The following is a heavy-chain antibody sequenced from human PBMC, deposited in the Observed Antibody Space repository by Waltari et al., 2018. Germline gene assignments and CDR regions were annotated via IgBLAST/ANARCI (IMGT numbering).Heavy chain of an antibody. CDR2: ISGGGGST. J-gene: IGHJ4*02. D-gene: IGHD6-6*01. V-gene: IGHV3-23*01. CDR3: AKDGPKYSNSSVY. Sequence: EVQLLESGGGLVQPGGSLKLSCGASGFTFSSYAMSWVRQAPGKGLEWVSIISGGGGSTYYADSVKGRFTISRDNSKNTLYLQMNSLRAEDTAVYYCAKDGPKYSNSSVYWGQGTLVTVSS. CDR1: GFTFSSYA.